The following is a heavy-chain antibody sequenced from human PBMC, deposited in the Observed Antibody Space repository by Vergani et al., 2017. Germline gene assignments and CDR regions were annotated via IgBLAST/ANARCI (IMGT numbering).Heavy chain of an antibody. V-gene: IGHV1-18*01. CDR3: ARVDRGSFDY. Sequence: QVQLVQSGAEVKKPGASVKVSCKASGCTFTRYGLNWVRQAPGQGLEWMGWISASNDNRNYAEKIQGRVTMTTDPSTSTAYMELRSLRFDDTAVYYCARVDRGSFDYWGQGTLVTVSS. J-gene: IGHJ4*02. CDR2: ISASNDNR. D-gene: IGHD1-14*01. CDR1: GCTFTRYG.